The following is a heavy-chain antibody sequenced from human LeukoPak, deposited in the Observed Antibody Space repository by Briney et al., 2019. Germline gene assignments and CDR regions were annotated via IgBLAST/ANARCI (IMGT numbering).Heavy chain of an antibody. Sequence: GGSLRLSCAASGNYWMHWVRQAPGKGLEWVSGISWNSGSIGYADSVKGRFTISRDNAKNSLYLQMNSLRAEDTALYYCAKDRAAVAYDAFDIWGQGTMVTVSS. CDR3: AKDRAAVAYDAFDI. J-gene: IGHJ3*02. V-gene: IGHV3-9*01. D-gene: IGHD2-15*01. CDR2: ISWNSGSI. CDR1: GNYW.